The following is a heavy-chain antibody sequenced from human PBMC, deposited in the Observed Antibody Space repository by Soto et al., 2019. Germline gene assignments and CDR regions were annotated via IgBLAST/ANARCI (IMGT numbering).Heavy chain of an antibody. CDR3: ARDRGYSGYELDY. CDR1: GGTFSSYT. CDR2: IIPILGIA. Sequence: QVQLVQSGAEVKKPGSSVKVSCKASGGTFSSYTISWVRQAPGQGLEWMGRIIPILGIANYAQKFQGRVTITAAKSTSTAYMELRSLRSEDTAVYYCARDRGYSGYELDYWVQGTLVTVS. J-gene: IGHJ4*02. D-gene: IGHD5-12*01. V-gene: IGHV1-69*08.